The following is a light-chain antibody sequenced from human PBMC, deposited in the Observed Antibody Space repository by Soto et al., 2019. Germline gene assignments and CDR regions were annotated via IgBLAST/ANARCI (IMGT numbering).Light chain of an antibody. CDR3: QHYGSSPR. CDR2: GAS. J-gene: IGKJ1*01. CDR1: QSVSSY. Sequence: EIVLTQSPATLSLSPGERATLSCRASQSVSSYLAWYQQKPGQAPRLLIYGASSRATGIPNRFSGSGSGTDFTLTISRLEPEDFAVYYCQHYGSSPRFGQGTKVDIK. V-gene: IGKV3-20*01.